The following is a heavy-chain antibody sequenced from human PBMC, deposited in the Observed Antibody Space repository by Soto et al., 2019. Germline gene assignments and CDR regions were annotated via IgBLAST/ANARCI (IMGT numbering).Heavy chain of an antibody. V-gene: IGHV4-31*03. Sequence: PSETLSLTCSVSGGTINSGDYFWSWIRQHPGKGLEWIGYIYYSGSTYYNPSLKSRVTISVDTSKNQFSLKLSSVTAADTAVYYCASTLYCSSTSCFPYYYGMDVWGQGTTVTVSS. CDR3: ASTLYCSSTSCFPYYYGMDV. J-gene: IGHJ6*02. CDR2: IYYSGST. D-gene: IGHD2-2*01. CDR1: GGTINSGDYF.